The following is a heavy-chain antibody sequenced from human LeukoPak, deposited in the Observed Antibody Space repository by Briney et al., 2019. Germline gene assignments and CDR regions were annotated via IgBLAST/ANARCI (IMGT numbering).Heavy chain of an antibody. CDR3: ARGGSSSWYNDFDI. J-gene: IGHJ3*02. D-gene: IGHD6-13*01. Sequence: ASVKVSCKASGYTFTGYYMHWVRQAPGQGLEWMGWINTKQCGTNYAQKFQGRVPMTRDTSISTAYMELSRLRSDDTAVYYCARGGSSSWYNDFDIWGQGTMVTVCS. V-gene: IGHV1-2*02. CDR1: GYTFTGYY. CDR2: INTKQCGT.